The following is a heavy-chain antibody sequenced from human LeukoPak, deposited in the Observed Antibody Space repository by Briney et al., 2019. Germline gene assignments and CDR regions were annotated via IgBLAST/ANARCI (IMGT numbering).Heavy chain of an antibody. J-gene: IGHJ4*02. CDR1: GFTFSNYW. Sequence: RGSLRLSCVASGFTFSNYWMTWVRQAPGKGLEWVAHIKQDGTDKYYADSVKGRFTISRDNAKNSLYLQMSSLRAEDTAVYYCARDPATIVIGILDYWGQGALVTVSS. CDR2: IKQDGTDK. D-gene: IGHD2-15*01. CDR3: ARDPATIVIGILDY. V-gene: IGHV3-7*01.